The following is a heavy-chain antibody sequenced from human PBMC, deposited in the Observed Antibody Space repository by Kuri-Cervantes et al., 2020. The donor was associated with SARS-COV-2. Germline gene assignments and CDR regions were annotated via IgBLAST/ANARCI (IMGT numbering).Heavy chain of an antibody. CDR1: GFTFSSYD. CDR2: IGTAGDT. V-gene: IGHV3-13*01. CDR3: ARDRIAAAGGYYYYMDV. J-gene: IGHJ6*03. Sequence: GESLKISCAASGFTFSSYDMHWVRQATGKGLEWVSAIGTAGDTYYPGSVKGQFTISRENAKNSLYLQMNSLRAGDTAVYYCARDRIAAAGGYYYYMDVWGKGTTVTVSS. D-gene: IGHD6-13*01.